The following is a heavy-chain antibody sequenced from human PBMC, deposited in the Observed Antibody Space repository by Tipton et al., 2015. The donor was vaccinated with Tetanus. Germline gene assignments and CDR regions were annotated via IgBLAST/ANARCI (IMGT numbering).Heavy chain of an antibody. CDR1: GGSVRSGSYY. V-gene: IGHV4-61*01. CDR2: ISYSGST. D-gene: IGHD3-3*01. J-gene: IGHJ4*02. CDR3: ARANYDFPKKGPFDS. Sequence: VKPSETLSLTCSVSGGSVRSGSYYWNWIRQPPGKGLEWLAYISYSGSTNSNYSLKSRITISRDTSKNQFSLKLTSVTAADTAVYYCARANYDFPKKGPFDSWGQGTLVIVSS.